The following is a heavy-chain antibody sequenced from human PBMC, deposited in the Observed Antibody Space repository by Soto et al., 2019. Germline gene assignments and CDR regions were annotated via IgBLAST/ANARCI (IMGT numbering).Heavy chain of an antibody. CDR2: IYYDGSNK. Sequence: QVQLVESEGGVVQPGRSLRLSCAASGFTFSSYGMHWVRQAPGKGQEWVAMIYYDGSNKYYADSVKGRFTISRDNSKNTLFLQMDSLTAEDTAVNYCARDPPTYGDFLFDYWGQGTLVTVSS. V-gene: IGHV3-33*01. D-gene: IGHD4-17*01. CDR3: ARDPPTYGDFLFDY. J-gene: IGHJ4*02. CDR1: GFTFSSYG.